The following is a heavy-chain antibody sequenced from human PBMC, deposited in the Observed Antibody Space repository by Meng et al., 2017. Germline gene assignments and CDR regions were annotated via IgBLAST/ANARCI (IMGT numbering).Heavy chain of an antibody. CDR1: GYTFTSYY. CDR2: INPSGGST. D-gene: IGHD2-21*01. V-gene: IGHV1-46*01. Sequence: QVQRVQSGAKVKKPGASVKVSCKASGYTFTSYYMHWVRQSPGQGLEWMGIINPSGGSTSYAQKFQGRVTMTRDTSTSTVYMELSSLRSEDTAVYYCASSSGWGDPVYDYWGQGTLVTVSS. CDR3: ASSSGWGDPVYDY. J-gene: IGHJ4*02.